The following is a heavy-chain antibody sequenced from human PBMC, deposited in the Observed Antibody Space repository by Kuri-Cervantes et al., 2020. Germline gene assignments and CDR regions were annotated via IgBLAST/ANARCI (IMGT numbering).Heavy chain of an antibody. CDR1: GLPFSSYW. J-gene: IGHJ5*02. V-gene: IGHV3-7*01. CDR2: IKQDGSEK. Sequence: GESLKISCAASGLPFSSYWMSWVRQAPGKGLEWVANIKQDGSEKYYVDSVKGRFTISRDNARNSLYLQMNSLRAEDTGVYYCAAWSATATHHWGQGTLVTVSS. D-gene: IGHD2-15*01. CDR3: AAWSATATHH.